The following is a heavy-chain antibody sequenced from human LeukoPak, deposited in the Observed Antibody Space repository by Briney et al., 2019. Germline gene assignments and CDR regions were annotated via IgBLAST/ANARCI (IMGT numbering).Heavy chain of an antibody. CDR2: IIPIFGIA. CDR3: ARGREYDLWNGFDP. Sequence: SVKVSCKASGGTFSSYAISWVRQAPGQGLEWMGRIIPIFGIANYAQKFQGRVTITADKSTSTAYMELSSLRSEDTAVYYCARGREYDLWNGFDPWGQGTLVTVSS. D-gene: IGHD3-3*01. CDR1: GGTFSSYA. V-gene: IGHV1-69*04. J-gene: IGHJ5*02.